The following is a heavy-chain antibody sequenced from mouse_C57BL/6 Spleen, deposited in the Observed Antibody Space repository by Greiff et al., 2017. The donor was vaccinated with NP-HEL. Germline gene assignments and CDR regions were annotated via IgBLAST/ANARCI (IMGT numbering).Heavy chain of an antibody. CDR1: GFTFSSYA. V-gene: IGHV5-4*03. Sequence: DVQLVESGGGLVKPGGSLKLSCAASGFTFSSYAMSWVRQTPEKRLEWVATISDGGSYTYYPDNVKGRFTISRDNAKNNLYLQMSHLKSEDTAMYYCARRMNYGSSLDYWGQGTTLTVSS. D-gene: IGHD1-1*01. CDR2: ISDGGSYT. CDR3: ARRMNYGSSLDY. J-gene: IGHJ2*01.